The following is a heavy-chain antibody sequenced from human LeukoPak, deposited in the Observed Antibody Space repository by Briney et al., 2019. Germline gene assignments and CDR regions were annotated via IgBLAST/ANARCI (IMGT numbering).Heavy chain of an antibody. CDR1: GFTFSSYE. D-gene: IGHD3-22*01. CDR2: ISSSGSTI. J-gene: IGHJ4*02. CDR3: ASQNYYDSSGYRGGAVDY. Sequence: PGGSLRLSCAASGFTFSSYEMNWVRQAPGKGLEWVSYISSSGSTIYYADSVKGRFTISRDNAKNSLYLQMNSLRAEDTAVYYCASQNYYDSSGYRGGAVDYWGQGTLVTVSS. V-gene: IGHV3-48*03.